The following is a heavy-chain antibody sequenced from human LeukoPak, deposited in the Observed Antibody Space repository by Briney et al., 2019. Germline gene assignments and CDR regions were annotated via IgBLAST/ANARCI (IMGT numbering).Heavy chain of an antibody. CDR2: VVPMFGIR. V-gene: IGHV1-69*04. CDR1: GGTFNNYA. CDR3: ASRGGKSYFHT. D-gene: IGHD1-26*01. Sequence: ASVKVSCKTSGGTFNNYAISWVRQAPGQGLEWMGRVVPMFGIRNYPQTFRGRVNITADKATNTVYMELRSLRAEDTAIYYCASRGGKSYFHTWGQGTLVTVSS. J-gene: IGHJ1*01.